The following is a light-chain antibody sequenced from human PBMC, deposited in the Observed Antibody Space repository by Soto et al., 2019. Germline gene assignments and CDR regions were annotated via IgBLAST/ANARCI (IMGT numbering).Light chain of an antibody. CDR3: QQYNDWPWT. V-gene: IGKV3-15*01. CDR1: QGIGDT. Sequence: VGTTQSPATLSVSPGEGVTLSCRASQGIGDTLAWYQHKPGQTPRLLIYDTSTRATGVPARFRGSGSGTDFILTISSLQSEDFAVYYCQQYNDWPWTFGQGTRLEI. J-gene: IGKJ5*01. CDR2: DTS.